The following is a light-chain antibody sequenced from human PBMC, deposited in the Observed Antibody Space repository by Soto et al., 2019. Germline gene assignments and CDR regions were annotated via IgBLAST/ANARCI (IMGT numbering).Light chain of an antibody. Sequence: EIVLTQSPGTLSSSPGERATLSCRATQSVSSSYIAWYQQKPGQAPRLLIYGASSRATGIPDRFSGSGSGTDFTLTISRLEPEDFAVYYCQRYGGSLYTFGQGTKLELK. V-gene: IGKV3-20*01. J-gene: IGKJ2*01. CDR3: QRYGGSLYT. CDR2: GAS. CDR1: QSVSSSY.